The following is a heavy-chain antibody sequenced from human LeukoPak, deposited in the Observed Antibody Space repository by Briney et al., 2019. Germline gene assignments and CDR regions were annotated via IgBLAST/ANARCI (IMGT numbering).Heavy chain of an antibody. CDR2: ISGDGTTT. CDR3: ATHRDDFWSGFDY. J-gene: IGHJ4*02. Sequence: GGSLRLSCAASGFTFSDYYMSWIRQAPGKGREWISYISGDGTTTYYAGSVKGRFTISGDNANNFLHLQMNSLRAEDTAVYYCATHRDDFWSGFDYWGQETVVSVSS. CDR1: GFTFSDYY. D-gene: IGHD3-3*01. V-gene: IGHV3-11*01.